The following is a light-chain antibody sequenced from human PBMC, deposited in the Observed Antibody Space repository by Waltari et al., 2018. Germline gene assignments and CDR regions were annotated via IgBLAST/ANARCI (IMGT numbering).Light chain of an antibody. V-gene: IGKV3-15*01. CDR1: KSVSIN. CDR2: GAS. J-gene: IGKJ1*01. Sequence: EMGMTQSPATLSVSPGGRATLSCRASKSVSINLAWYQQKPGPAPRLLIYGASTRATGIPARFSGSGSGTEFTLPLSSMQSEDFAVYYFQQYNNWPRTFGQGTKVEIK. CDR3: QQYNNWPRT.